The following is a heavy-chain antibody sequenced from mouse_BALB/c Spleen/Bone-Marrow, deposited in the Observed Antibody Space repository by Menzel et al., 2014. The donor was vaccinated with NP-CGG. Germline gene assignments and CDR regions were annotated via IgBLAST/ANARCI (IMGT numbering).Heavy chain of an antibody. CDR3: ARGVRHFDY. Sequence: VKLVESGPGLVAPSQSLSITCTVSGFSLTTYGVHWVRQPPGKGLEWLGVFWAGGSTNYTSALMSRLSISKDNSKSQVFLKMNSLQTDDTAMYYCARGVRHFDYWGQGTTLTVSS. CDR1: GFSLTTYG. CDR2: FWAGGST. J-gene: IGHJ2*01. V-gene: IGHV2-9*02.